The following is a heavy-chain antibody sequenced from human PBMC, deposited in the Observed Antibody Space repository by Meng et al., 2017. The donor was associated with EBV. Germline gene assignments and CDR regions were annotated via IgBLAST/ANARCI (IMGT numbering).Heavy chain of an antibody. Sequence: QVARVAYWGGVERPGGSVKVSCNASRYTFASYDINWVRQATGQGLEWMGWMNPNSGNTGYAQKFQGRVTMTRNTSISTAYMELSSLRSEDTAVYYCARGRGVYCSGGSCYPGWFDPWGQGTLVTVSS. CDR1: RYTFASYD. CDR3: ARGRGVYCSGGSCYPGWFDP. D-gene: IGHD2-15*01. V-gene: IGHV1-8*01. J-gene: IGHJ5*02. CDR2: MNPNSGNT.